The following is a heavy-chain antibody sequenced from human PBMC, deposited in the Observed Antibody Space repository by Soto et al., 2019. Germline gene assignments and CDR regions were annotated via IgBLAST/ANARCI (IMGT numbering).Heavy chain of an antibody. V-gene: IGHV1-8*01. CDR3: AKQTPIPITIFGVVTHCYYYYCMDV. Sequence: GSLTDSCKASGYTFTSYDINCVRQATGQGLEWMGWMNPNSGNTGYAQKFQGRVTMTRNTSIRTAYMELSSLRSEDTAVYYWAKQTPIPITIFGVVTHCYYYYCMDVGGQGTTVTVS. D-gene: IGHD3-3*01. J-gene: IGHJ6*02. CDR2: MNPNSGNT. CDR1: GYTFTSYD.